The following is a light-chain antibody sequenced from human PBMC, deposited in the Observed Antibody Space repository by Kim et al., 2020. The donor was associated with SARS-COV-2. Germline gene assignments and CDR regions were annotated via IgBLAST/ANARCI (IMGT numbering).Light chain of an antibody. J-gene: IGLJ3*02. CDR3: ATWDDSLNGWV. V-gene: IGLV1-44*01. Sequence: QSVLTQAPSASGTPGQRVTISCSGGGSNIGTYTVSWYQRLPVTAPKLLIYSNNQRPSGVPDRFSGSKSGTSASLAISGLQSEDEGDYYCATWDDSLNGWVFGGGTKLTVL. CDR1: GSNIGTYT. CDR2: SNN.